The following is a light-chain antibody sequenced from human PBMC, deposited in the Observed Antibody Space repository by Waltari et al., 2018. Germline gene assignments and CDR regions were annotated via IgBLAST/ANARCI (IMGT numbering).Light chain of an antibody. CDR1: DLAGRY. J-gene: IGLJ1*01. Sequence: SYDVTQPPSMSVSPGQKATIPCSGNDLAGRYFCWYQPKPGQPPVLVIYEDNKRPSGIPERFSGSHSGNTATLTISGAQPLDEADYFCQAWDATNSYYVFGGGTAVTVL. V-gene: IGLV3-1*01. CDR2: EDN. CDR3: QAWDATNSYYV.